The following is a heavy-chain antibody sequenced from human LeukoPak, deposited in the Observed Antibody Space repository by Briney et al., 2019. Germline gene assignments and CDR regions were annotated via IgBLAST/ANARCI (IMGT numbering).Heavy chain of an antibody. CDR1: GGSISSYY. CDR3: ARGENSSSWFLFDY. CDR2: IYYSGST. D-gene: IGHD6-13*01. V-gene: IGHV4-59*12. J-gene: IGHJ4*02. Sequence: SETLSLTCTVSGGSISSYYWSWIRQPPGKGLEWIGYIYYSGSTNYNPSLKSRVTISVDTSKNQFSLKLSSVTAADTAVYYCARGENSSSWFLFDYWGQGTLVTVSS.